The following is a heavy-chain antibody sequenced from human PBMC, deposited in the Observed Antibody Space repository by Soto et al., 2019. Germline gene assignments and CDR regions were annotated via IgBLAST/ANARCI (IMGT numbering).Heavy chain of an antibody. CDR3: ATLRDCSNNICSYGMDV. Sequence: QARVVESGGGLVRPGGSLRLSCVVSEFSLSDFYMSWVRQSPGKGLEWISYISSGSSYINYADSVKGRFTISRDNAKNSLYLQMSSLRAEDTAVYYCATLRDCSNNICSYGMDVWGQGTTVTVSS. V-gene: IGHV3-11*06. J-gene: IGHJ6*02. CDR2: ISSGSSYI. CDR1: EFSLSDFY. D-gene: IGHD2-2*01.